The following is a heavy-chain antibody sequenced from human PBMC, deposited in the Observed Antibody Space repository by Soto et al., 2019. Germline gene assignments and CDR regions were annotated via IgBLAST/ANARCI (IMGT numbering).Heavy chain of an antibody. CDR1: GDSISGSQW. D-gene: IGHD3-10*01. CDR2: ISHTGTT. V-gene: IGHV4-4*02. Sequence: PSETLSLTCAVSGDSISGSQWWSWVRLPPGKGLEWIGEISHTGTTNYNPSLKSRVTMSVDKPKNQFSLQLNSVTPEDTAVYYCARDLTRESTVGFDYWGQGTLVTVSS. CDR3: ARDLTRESTVGFDY. J-gene: IGHJ4*02.